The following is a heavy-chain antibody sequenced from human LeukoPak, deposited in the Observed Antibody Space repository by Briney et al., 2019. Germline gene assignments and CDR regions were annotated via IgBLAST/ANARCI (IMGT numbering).Heavy chain of an antibody. Sequence: AERSLRLSCAASGFTVSSYGMHRGRQAPGKGLEWVEVIWYDGSNRYYADSVKGRFTISRDNTKNTLYLQMNSLRAEGTAVYYCARDTGYSSSSANYYYYRMDVWGQGTTVTVSS. V-gene: IGHV3-33*01. CDR2: IWYDGSNR. CDR3: ARDTGYSSSSANYYYYRMDV. D-gene: IGHD6-13*01. CDR1: GFTVSSYG. J-gene: IGHJ6*02.